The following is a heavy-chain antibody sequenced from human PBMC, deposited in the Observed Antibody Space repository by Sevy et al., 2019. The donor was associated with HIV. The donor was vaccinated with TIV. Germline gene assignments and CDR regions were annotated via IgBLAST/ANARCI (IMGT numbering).Heavy chain of an antibody. V-gene: IGHV3-11*06. Sequence: GGSLRLSCAASGFTFSDYYMSWIRQAPGKGLEWVSYISSSSSYTNYADSVKGRFTMCRDNAKNSLYMQMNSLRAEDTAVYYWARDFGVNFEEIFLFDPWGQGTLVTVSS. CDR3: ARDFGVNFEEIFLFDP. CDR2: ISSSSSYT. CDR1: GFTFSDYY. D-gene: IGHD3-9*01. J-gene: IGHJ5*02.